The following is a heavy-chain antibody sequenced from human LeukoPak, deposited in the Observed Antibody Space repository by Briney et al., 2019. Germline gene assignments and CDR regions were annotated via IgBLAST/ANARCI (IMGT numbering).Heavy chain of an antibody. CDR1: GFTFSSYA. CDR2: ISGSGGST. V-gene: IGHV3-23*01. D-gene: IGHD4-11*01. CDR3: ANPVSGGGLQYGYYFDY. J-gene: IGHJ4*02. Sequence: GGSLRLSCAASGFTFSSYAMSWVRQAPGKGLEWVSAISGSGGSTYYANSVKRRFTISRDNSKNTLYLQMNSLRAEDTAVYYCANPVSGGGLQYGYYFDYWGQGTLVTVSS.